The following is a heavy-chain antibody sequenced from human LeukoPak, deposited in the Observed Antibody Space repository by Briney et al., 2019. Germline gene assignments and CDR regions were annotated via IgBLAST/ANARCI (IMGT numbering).Heavy chain of an antibody. V-gene: IGHV3-7*01. D-gene: IGHD6-19*01. Sequence: SGGSLRLSCAASGFTFSSYWMSWVRQAPGKGLEWVANIKDDGSEKDYVDSAKGRFTISRDNAKNSLYLQMNSPRAEDTAVYYCAKDARRYSGWYFFDHWGQGTLVTVSS. CDR1: GFTFSSYW. CDR2: IKDDGSEK. J-gene: IGHJ4*02. CDR3: AKDARRYSGWYFFDH.